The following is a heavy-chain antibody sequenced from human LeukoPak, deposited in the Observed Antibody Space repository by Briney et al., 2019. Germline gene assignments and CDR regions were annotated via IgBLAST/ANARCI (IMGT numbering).Heavy chain of an antibody. D-gene: IGHD3-16*01. CDR3: AREPPGGGFDY. Sequence: GGSLRLSCTASGFTVSSDYMSGVRQAPGKGLEWVSVVYSGGNTYYADSVKGRFTISRDNSKNTLYLQMNSLRAEDTAVYYCAREPPGGGFDYWGQGTLVTVSS. CDR1: GFTVSSDY. V-gene: IGHV3-66*01. J-gene: IGHJ4*02. CDR2: VYSGGNT.